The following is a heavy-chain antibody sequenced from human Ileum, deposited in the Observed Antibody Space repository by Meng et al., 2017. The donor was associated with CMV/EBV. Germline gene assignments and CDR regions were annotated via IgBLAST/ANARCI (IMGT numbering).Heavy chain of an antibody. Sequence: VSCKAFGYTFSSYGIFWVRQAPGQGLEWMGWISAYNGNTNYAQNLQGRVTMTTDTSTNIGYMELRSLRFDDTAVYYCASGFTGTPDYWGQGTLVTVSS. CDR1: GYTFSSYG. CDR2: ISAYNGNT. V-gene: IGHV1-18*01. D-gene: IGHD7-27*01. CDR3: ASGFTGTPDY. J-gene: IGHJ4*02.